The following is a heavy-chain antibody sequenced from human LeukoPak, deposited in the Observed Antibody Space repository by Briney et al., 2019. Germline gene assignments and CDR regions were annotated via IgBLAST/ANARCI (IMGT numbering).Heavy chain of an antibody. J-gene: IGHJ4*02. CDR1: GGTFSSYA. Sequence: SVKVSCRASGGTFSSYAISWVRQAPGQGLEWMGGIIPIFGTANYAQKFQGRVTITADKSTSTAYMELSSLRSEDTAVYYCARGYGSGSYSSFDYWGQGTLVTVSS. CDR2: IIPIFGTA. CDR3: ARGYGSGSYSSFDY. V-gene: IGHV1-69*06. D-gene: IGHD3-10*01.